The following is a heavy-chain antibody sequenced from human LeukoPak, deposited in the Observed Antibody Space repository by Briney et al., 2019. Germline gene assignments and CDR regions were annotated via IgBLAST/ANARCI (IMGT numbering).Heavy chain of an antibody. CDR1: GFTVSSNY. J-gene: IGHJ3*02. CDR3: ARVPHSSGWYNSAFDI. CDR2: ISYDGSNK. Sequence: PGGSLRLSCAASGFTVSSNYMHWVRQAPGKGLEWVAVISYDGSNKYYADSVKGRFTISRDNSKNTLYLQMNSLRAEDTAVYYCARVPHSSGWYNSAFDIWGQGTMVTVSS. V-gene: IGHV3-30*03. D-gene: IGHD6-19*01.